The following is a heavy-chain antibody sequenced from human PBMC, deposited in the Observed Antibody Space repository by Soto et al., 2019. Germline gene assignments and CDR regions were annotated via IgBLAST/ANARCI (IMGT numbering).Heavy chain of an antibody. Sequence: QVQLELSGAEVEKPGASVRVSCKASGYTFISYDINWVRQAPGQGLEWMGRMNPNSGNTVYGQKFQGRVTMTRNISIATAYMELSRLRSEDTALYYCARSPQDGGTYNDYWGQGTLVTVSS. CDR1: GYTFISYD. CDR3: ARSPQDGGTYNDY. J-gene: IGHJ4*02. CDR2: MNPNSGNT. V-gene: IGHV1-8*01. D-gene: IGHD2-15*01.